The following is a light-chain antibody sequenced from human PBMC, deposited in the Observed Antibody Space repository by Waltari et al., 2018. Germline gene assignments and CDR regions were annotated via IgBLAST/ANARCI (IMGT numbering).Light chain of an antibody. Sequence: DIVLTQSPDSLAVSLGERATINCKSSQSLLYSSVNKNCLAGYQQKEAQPPNLLIYWASTREPGVPDQFSGSGSGTDFTLTISSLQAEDVAVYYCQQYCSSPLTFGGGTKVEIK. J-gene: IGKJ4*01. CDR2: WAS. V-gene: IGKV4-1*01. CDR3: QQYCSSPLT. CDR1: QSLLYSSVNKNC.